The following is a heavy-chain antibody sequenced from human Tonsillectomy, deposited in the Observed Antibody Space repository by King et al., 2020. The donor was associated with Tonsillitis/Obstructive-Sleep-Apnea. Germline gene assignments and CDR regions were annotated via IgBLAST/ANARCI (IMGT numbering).Heavy chain of an antibody. Sequence: VQLVESGGGLVQPGGSLRLSCAASGFTLRNYAMSWVRQAPGKGLEWVSIISGSGGSTYYADSVKGRFTISRDKSKNTLYLQMHSLRADDTAVYYCAKDLGSGIQLWLVAVVFVIWGQGQWSPSLQ. CDR2: ISGSGGST. CDR3: AKDLGSGIQLWLVAVVFVI. CDR1: GFTLRNYA. V-gene: IGHV3-23*04. J-gene: IGHJ3*02. D-gene: IGHD5-18*01.